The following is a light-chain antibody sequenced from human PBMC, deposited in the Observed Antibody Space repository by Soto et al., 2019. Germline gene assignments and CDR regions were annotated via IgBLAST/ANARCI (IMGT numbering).Light chain of an antibody. Sequence: EIVLTQSPGTLSLSPGERATLSCRASQSVSSSYLAWYQQKPGQAPRLLIYGASSRATGIPDRFSGSGSGTDFTLTISRLEPADFAVYYCQQYGSSPQTFGHGNNVEIK. V-gene: IGKV3-20*01. CDR1: QSVSSSY. CDR2: GAS. J-gene: IGKJ1*01. CDR3: QQYGSSPQT.